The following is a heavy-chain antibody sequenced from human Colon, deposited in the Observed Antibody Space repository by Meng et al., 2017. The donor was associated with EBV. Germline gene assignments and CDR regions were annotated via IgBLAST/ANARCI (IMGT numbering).Heavy chain of an antibody. CDR2: IDHRGNT. D-gene: IGHD3-10*01. V-gene: IGHV4-34*01. J-gene: IGHJ5*02. CDR1: FRCFACDY. Sequence: QVQLAADGRGLLSSVTTCSRVSGGYFRCFACDYWTWVRDPPGKWLEWIGDIDHRGNTKYNPSRKSRVTIALDTSKKHFSLKRISVTAADAAVYYCARRGPSGNFSPWGQGALVTVSS. CDR3: ARRGPSGNFSP.